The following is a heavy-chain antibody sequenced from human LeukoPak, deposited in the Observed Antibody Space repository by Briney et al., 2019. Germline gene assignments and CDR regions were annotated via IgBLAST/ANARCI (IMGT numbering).Heavy chain of an antibody. D-gene: IGHD5-24*01. Sequence: SETLSLTCTVSGGSISSSSYYWGWIRQPPGKGLEWIGSIYYSGSTYYNPSLKSRVTISVDTSKNQFSLKLSSVTAADTAVYYCARAGVEIAPRPPDYWGQGTLVTVSS. CDR1: GGSISSSSYY. V-gene: IGHV4-39*07. J-gene: IGHJ4*02. CDR2: IYYSGST. CDR3: ARAGVEIAPRPPDY.